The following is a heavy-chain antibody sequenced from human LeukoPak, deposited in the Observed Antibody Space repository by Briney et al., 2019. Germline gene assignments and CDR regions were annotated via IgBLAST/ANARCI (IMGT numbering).Heavy chain of an antibody. Sequence: PGGSLRLSCAASGFTFSSYWMSWVRQAPGKGLEWVANIKQDGSGNFYVDSVKGRFTISRDNGKNSLYLQMNSLRAEDTAVYYCASPVAGTLYYFDYWGQGTLVTVSS. J-gene: IGHJ4*02. V-gene: IGHV3-7*01. D-gene: IGHD6-19*01. CDR1: GFTFSSYW. CDR3: ASPVAGTLYYFDY. CDR2: IKQDGSGN.